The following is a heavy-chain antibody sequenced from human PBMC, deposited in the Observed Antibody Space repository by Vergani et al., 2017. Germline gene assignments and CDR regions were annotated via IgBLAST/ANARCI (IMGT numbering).Heavy chain of an antibody. CDR3: AGRLVGAMSADY. Sequence: EVQLVPSGAEVKTPGASLRTSCTGSGSSFTSYWISWVRQMPGKGLEWMGRIDPSDSYTNYSPSFQGHVTISADKSISTAYLQWSSLKASDTAMYYCAGRLVGAMSADYWGQGSLVTVSS. CDR1: GSSFTSYW. V-gene: IGHV5-10-1*03. D-gene: IGHD1-26*01. CDR2: IDPSDSYT. J-gene: IGHJ4*02.